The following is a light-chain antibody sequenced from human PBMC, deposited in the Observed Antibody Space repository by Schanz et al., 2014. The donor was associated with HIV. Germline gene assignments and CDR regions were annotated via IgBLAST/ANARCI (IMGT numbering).Light chain of an antibody. CDR1: TSDIGTYNY. J-gene: IGLJ2*01. V-gene: IGLV2-8*01. CDR3: ISYTIDTVL. CDR2: EVK. Sequence: QSALTQPPSASGSPGHSVTISCTGTTSDIGTYNYVSWYQLYPGRAPKLIIFEVKRRPSGVPNRFSGSKSGNTASLTVSGLLAEDEGDYYCISYTIDTVLFGGGTKVTVL.